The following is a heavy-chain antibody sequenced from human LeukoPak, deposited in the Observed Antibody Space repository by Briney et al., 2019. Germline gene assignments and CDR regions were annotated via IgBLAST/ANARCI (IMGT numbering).Heavy chain of an antibody. D-gene: IGHD5-18*01. Sequence: SETLSLTCTVSGGSISTYYWSWIRQPPGKGLEWIAYIDYRGSTTYNPSLRSRVTISVDTSRNQFSLKLSSVTAADTAVYYCARSRSGYSYDHAAFEIWGQGTVVTVSS. CDR2: IDYRGST. CDR1: GGSISTYY. J-gene: IGHJ3*02. CDR3: ARSRSGYSYDHAAFEI. V-gene: IGHV4-59*01.